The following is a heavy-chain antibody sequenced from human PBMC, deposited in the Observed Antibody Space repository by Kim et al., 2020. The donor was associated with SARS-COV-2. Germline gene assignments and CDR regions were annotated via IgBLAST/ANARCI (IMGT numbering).Heavy chain of an antibody. J-gene: IGHJ4*02. CDR3: ARGGLDSSGYGGY. Sequence: YAKKLQGRVTMTTDTSTSTAYMELRSLRSDDTAVYYCARGGLDSSGYGGYWGQGTLVTVSS. V-gene: IGHV1-18*01. D-gene: IGHD3-22*01.